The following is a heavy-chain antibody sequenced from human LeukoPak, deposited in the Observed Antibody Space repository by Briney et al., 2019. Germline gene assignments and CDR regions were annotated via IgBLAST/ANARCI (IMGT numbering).Heavy chain of an antibody. V-gene: IGHV1-46*01. D-gene: IGHD5-18*01. CDR1: GYTFTSYY. CDR2: INPSGGST. J-gene: IGHJ4*02. Sequence: GASVTVSCKASGYTFTSYYMHWVRQAPGQGLEWMGIINPSGGSTTYAQKFQGRVTMTRDTSTSTVYMELSSLRSEDTAVYYCARDRGGIQLWLLAWGQGTLVTVSS. CDR3: ARDRGGIQLWLLA.